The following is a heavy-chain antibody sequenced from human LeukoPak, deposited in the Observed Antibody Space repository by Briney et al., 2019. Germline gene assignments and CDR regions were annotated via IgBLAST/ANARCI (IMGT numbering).Heavy chain of an antibody. CDR3: AKGGSGWLSTDY. CDR1: GFTFNTYT. V-gene: IGHV3-30*04. CDR2: ISYDGSNK. Sequence: GGSLRLSCAASGFTFNTYTMHWVRRAPGKGLEWVALISYDGSNKYYADSVKGRFTISRDNSKNTLYLQMNSLRAEDTAVYYCAKGGSGWLSTDYWGQGTLVTVSS. J-gene: IGHJ4*02. D-gene: IGHD6-19*01.